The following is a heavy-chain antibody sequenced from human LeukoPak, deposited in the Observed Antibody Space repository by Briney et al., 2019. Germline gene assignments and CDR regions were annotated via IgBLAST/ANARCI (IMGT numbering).Heavy chain of an antibody. V-gene: IGHV3-11*01. CDR3: SRDGTEGDNSAFDM. CDR2: ISSSGSTI. J-gene: IGHJ3*02. CDR1: GFTFSDYY. Sequence: GGSLRLSCAASGFTFSDYYMSWIRQAPGKGLEWVSYISSSGSTIYYAASVKGRFTISRDDLKKSLYLHMSSLKTEDTAVYHCSRDGTEGDNSAFDMWGQGTMVTVSS. D-gene: IGHD3-22*01.